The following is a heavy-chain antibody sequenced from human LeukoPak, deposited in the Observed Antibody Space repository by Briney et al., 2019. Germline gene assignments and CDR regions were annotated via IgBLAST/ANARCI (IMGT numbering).Heavy chain of an antibody. J-gene: IGHJ4*02. CDR2: ISSSGSTI. Sequence: PGGSLRLSCAASGFTFSDYYMSWIRQAPGKGLEWVSYISSSGSTIYYADSVEGRFTISRDNAKNSLYLQMNSLRAEDTAVYYCARGTTRGYSYGYEGHFDYWGQGTLVTVSS. D-gene: IGHD5-18*01. CDR3: ARGTTRGYSYGYEGHFDY. V-gene: IGHV3-11*01. CDR1: GFTFSDYY.